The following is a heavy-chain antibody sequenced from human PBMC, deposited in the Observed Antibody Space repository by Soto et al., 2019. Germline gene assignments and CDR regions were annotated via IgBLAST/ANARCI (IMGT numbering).Heavy chain of an antibody. CDR3: ARGYPSSSRLGWFDP. V-gene: IGHV1-46*01. Sequence: ASGKVSCKASGGTFSSYAISWVRQAPGQGLEWMGIINPRDGSPTYAQKFQGRVLLTRDTSTDTVYMELSSLRSEDTAVYYCARGYPSSSRLGWFDPWGQGTLVTV. J-gene: IGHJ5*02. CDR1: GGTFSSYA. D-gene: IGHD2-2*01. CDR2: INPRDGSP.